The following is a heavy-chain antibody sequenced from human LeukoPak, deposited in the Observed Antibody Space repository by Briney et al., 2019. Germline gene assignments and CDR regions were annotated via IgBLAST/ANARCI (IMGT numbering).Heavy chain of an antibody. J-gene: IGHJ4*02. D-gene: IGHD4-17*01. Sequence: GASVNVSCKASGYTFTSYGISWVRQAPGQGLEWMGWISAYNGNTKYAQKLQGRVTMTTDTSTSTAYMEPRSLRSDATAVYYCATRDTYGDYVMWGQGTLATVSS. CDR2: ISAYNGNT. CDR3: ATRDTYGDYVM. V-gene: IGHV1-18*01. CDR1: GYTFTSYG.